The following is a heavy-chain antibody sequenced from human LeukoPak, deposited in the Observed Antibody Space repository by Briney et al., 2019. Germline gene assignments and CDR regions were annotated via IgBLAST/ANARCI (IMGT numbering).Heavy chain of an antibody. CDR2: IYYSGST. CDR3: AAPSGEGATGY. Sequence: PSETLSLTCTVSGVSISSSSYYWGWIRQPPGKGLEWIGSIYYSGSTYYNPSLKSRVTISVDTSKNQFSLKLSSVTAADTAVYYCAAPSGEGATGYWGQGTLVTVSS. V-gene: IGHV4-39*01. CDR1: GVSISSSSYY. J-gene: IGHJ4*02. D-gene: IGHD1-26*01.